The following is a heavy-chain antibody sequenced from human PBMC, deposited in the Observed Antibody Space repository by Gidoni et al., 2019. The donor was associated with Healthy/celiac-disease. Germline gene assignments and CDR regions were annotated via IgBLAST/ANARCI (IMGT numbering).Heavy chain of an antibody. J-gene: IGHJ6*02. V-gene: IGHV5-51*01. CDR1: GYSFTSYW. CDR3: ARSDCSGGSCSYYYGMDV. Sequence: EVQLVQSGAEVKKPGESLKISCKGSGYSFTSYWIGWVRQMPGKGLEWMGIIYPGDSDTRYSPSFQGQVTISADKSISTAYLQWSSLKASDTAMYYCARSDCSGGSCSYYYGMDVWGQGTTVTVSS. CDR2: IYPGDSDT. D-gene: IGHD2-15*01.